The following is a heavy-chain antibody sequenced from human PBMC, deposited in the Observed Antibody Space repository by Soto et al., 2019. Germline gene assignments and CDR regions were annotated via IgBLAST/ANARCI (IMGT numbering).Heavy chain of an antibody. D-gene: IGHD6-13*01. V-gene: IGHV6-1*01. J-gene: IGHJ6*02. CDR3: ARVYSSSWYVGGMDV. CDR1: GDSVSTNSAT. CDR2: TYYRSNWYT. Sequence: SQTLSLTCAISGDSVSTNSATWDWIRQSPSRGLEWLGRTYYRSNWYTDYAVSVKGRITISPDTSNNQLSLQLNSVTPEDTAVYYCARVYSSSWYVGGMDVWGQGTTVTGSS.